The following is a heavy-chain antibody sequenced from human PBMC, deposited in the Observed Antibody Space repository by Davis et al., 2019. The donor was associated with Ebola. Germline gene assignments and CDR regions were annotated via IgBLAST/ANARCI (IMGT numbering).Heavy chain of an antibody. J-gene: IGHJ3*02. CDR1: GFTFSSYD. V-gene: IGHV3-9*01. CDR2: ISWNSGSI. D-gene: IGHD3-16*02. CDR3: ARVWSYRSTAFDI. Sequence: SLKISCAASGFTFSSYDMHWVRQAPGKGLEWVSGISWNSGSIGYADSVKGRFTISRDNAKNSLYLQMNSLRAEDTAVYYCARVWSYRSTAFDIWGQGTVVAVSS.